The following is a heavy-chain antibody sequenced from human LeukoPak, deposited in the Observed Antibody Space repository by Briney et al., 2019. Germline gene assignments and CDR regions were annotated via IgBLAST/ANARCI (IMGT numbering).Heavy chain of an antibody. CDR1: GGSITNGRYY. Sequence: PLSLTCTLSGGSITNGRYYWTWIRRHPQRGLEWIGYVSYSGSTNYNSSLKSRLTISADTSKNQFYLRLTSVTAADTAVYYCARDPRGDITGTTFDRWGQGTLVTVSS. D-gene: IGHD1-20*01. CDR3: ARDPRGDITGTTFDR. V-gene: IGHV4-31*03. CDR2: VSYSGST. J-gene: IGHJ5*02.